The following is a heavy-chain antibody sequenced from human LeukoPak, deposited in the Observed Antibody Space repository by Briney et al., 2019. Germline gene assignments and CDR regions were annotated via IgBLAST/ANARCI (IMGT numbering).Heavy chain of an antibody. CDR2: INWNGGST. D-gene: IGHD1-26*01. J-gene: IGHJ6*02. Sequence: GGSLRLSCAASGFTFDDYGTSWVRHAPGKGLEWVSGINWNGGSTGYADSVKGRFTISRDNAKNSLYLQMNSLRAEDTALYYCGRGDQGYYYGMDVWGQGTTVTVSS. V-gene: IGHV3-20*04. CDR1: GFTFDDYG. CDR3: GRGDQGYYYGMDV.